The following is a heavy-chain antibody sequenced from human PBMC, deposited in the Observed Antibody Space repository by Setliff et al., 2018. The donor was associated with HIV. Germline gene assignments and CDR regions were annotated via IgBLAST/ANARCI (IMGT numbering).Heavy chain of an antibody. CDR1: GYSISSGYY. J-gene: IGHJ4*02. V-gene: IGHV4-38-2*01. Sequence: SETLSLTCAVSGYSISSGYYWGWIRQPPGKGLEWIVNIYHSGDTYYNPSLKSRVTISVDTPKNQFSLKLSSVTAADTAVYYCASSPIITNGYYFDYWGPGTLVTVSS. CDR3: ASSPIITNGYYFDY. CDR2: IYHSGDT. D-gene: IGHD2-8*01.